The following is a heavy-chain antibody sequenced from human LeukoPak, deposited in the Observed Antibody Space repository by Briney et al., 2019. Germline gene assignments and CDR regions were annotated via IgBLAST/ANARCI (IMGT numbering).Heavy chain of an antibody. J-gene: IGHJ4*02. V-gene: IGHV3-21*01. CDR1: GFTFSSYS. CDR3: ARDYYEFFH. Sequence: GGSLRLSCEATGFTFSSYSMNWVRQAPGKSLEWVASVSGNSRDIYYPDSLKGRVTISRDNAENTLYLHMNSLRAEDTAVYYCARDYYEFFHWGQGTLVTVSS. CDR2: VSGNSRDI. D-gene: IGHD3/OR15-3a*01.